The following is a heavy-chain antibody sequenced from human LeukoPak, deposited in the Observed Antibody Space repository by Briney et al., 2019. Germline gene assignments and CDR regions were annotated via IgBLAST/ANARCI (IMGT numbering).Heavy chain of an antibody. V-gene: IGHV3-23*01. Sequence: GGSLRLSCAASGFTFSSYAMHWVRQAPGKGLEWVSAISGSGGSTYYADSVKGRFTISRDNSKNTLYLQMNSLRAEDTAVYYCAKGAPMVRNYYYYYYGMDVWGQGTTVTVSS. J-gene: IGHJ6*02. CDR1: GFTFSSYA. CDR2: ISGSGGST. D-gene: IGHD3-10*01. CDR3: AKGAPMVRNYYYYYYGMDV.